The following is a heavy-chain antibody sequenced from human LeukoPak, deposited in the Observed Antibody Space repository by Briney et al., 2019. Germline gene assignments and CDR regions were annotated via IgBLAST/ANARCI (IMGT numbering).Heavy chain of an antibody. CDR1: GFTFSSYA. Sequence: GSLRLSCAASGFTFSSYAMSWVRQAPGKGLEWVSAISGSGGSTYYADSVKGRVTISRDNAKNSLYLQMNSLRAEDTALYYCARDSYYSYMDVWGKGTTVTVSS. CDR3: ARDSYYSYMDV. V-gene: IGHV3-23*01. CDR2: ISGSGGST. J-gene: IGHJ6*03.